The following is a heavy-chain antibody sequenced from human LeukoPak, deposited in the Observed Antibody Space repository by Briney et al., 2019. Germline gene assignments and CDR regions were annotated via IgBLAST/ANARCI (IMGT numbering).Heavy chain of an antibody. CDR1: GTSFSGYY. V-gene: IGHV4-34*01. D-gene: IGHD6-19*01. CDR2: ISHSGST. Sequence: SETLSLTCAVDGTSFSGYYWSWIRQPPGKGLEWIGEISHSGSTTYNPSLKSRVTISVDTSKKQFSLQLPSVAAADTAVYYCAIPPTGYSSGWYVYWGQGTLVTVSS. CDR3: AIPPTGYSSGWYVY. J-gene: IGHJ4*02.